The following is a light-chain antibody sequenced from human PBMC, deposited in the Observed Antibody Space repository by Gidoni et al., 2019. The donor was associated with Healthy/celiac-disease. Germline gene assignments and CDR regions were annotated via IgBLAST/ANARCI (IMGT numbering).Light chain of an antibody. J-gene: IGKJ1*01. CDR1: QSVLYISNNKNF. CDR2: WAS. CDR3: QQYYNTPWT. Sequence: DIVMTQSPDSLAVSLGERATINCKSSQSVLYISNNKNFLAWYQQKPGQPPKLLIYWASTRESGVPDRFSGSGSGTDFTLTISSLQAEDVAVYYCQQYYNTPWTFXXXTKVEIK. V-gene: IGKV4-1*01.